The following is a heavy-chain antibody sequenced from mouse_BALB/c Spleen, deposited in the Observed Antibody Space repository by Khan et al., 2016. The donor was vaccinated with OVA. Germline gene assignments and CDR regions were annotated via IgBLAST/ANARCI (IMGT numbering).Heavy chain of an antibody. CDR2: TDPANGNT. Sequence: VQLKQSGAEPVKPAASLKLSCTASGYNIKDIYIHWVKQRPEKGLERIRRTDPANGNTKYDLKFQGKATITADTSSHTFLLALSSLIYEDSAVYYCRISTINAWGQGTTLTVSS. CDR1: GYNIKDIY. J-gene: IGHJ2*01. CDR3: RISTINA. V-gene: IGHV14-3*02.